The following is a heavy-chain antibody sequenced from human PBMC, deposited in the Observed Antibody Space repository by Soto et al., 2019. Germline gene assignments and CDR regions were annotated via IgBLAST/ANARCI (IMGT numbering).Heavy chain of an antibody. CDR3: ARDRIGRCYAIDV. CDR1: GFKFDDYA. V-gene: IGHV3-9*01. Sequence: EVQMVESGGAMVHPGGSLRLSCVASGFKFDDYAIHWVRQVAGKGLEWVSAINWSGEMIAYADSVKGRSTISRDNAKNYWSRQINSLRPEDAVLYYCARDRIGRCYAIDVWGQGTTVTVSS. CDR2: INWSGEMI. J-gene: IGHJ6*02. D-gene: IGHD2-15*01.